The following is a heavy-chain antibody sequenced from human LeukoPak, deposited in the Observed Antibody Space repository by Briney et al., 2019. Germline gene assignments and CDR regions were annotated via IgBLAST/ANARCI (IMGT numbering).Heavy chain of an antibody. V-gene: IGHV1-69*01. CDR2: IIPIFGTE. J-gene: IGHJ3*02. D-gene: IGHD5-12*01. CDR1: GGTFSSYA. Sequence: ASVKVSCKASGGTFSSYAISWVRQAPGQGLEWMGGIIPIFGTENYAQKFQGRVTITADESTSTAYMELSSLRSEDTAVYYGAREANIVAILDAFDIWGQGTMVTVSS. CDR3: AREANIVAILDAFDI.